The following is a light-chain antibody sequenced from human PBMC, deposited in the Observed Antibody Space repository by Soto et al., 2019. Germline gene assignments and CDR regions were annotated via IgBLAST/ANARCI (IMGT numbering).Light chain of an antibody. Sequence: QSALTQPASVSGSPGQSITISCTGTSSDVGGYNYVSWYQQHPGKAPKLMIYEVSNRPSGVSNRFSGLKSGNTASLTISGLQAEDEADYYCSSYTSSSTRVFGGGTKLTVL. V-gene: IGLV2-14*01. CDR1: SSDVGGYNY. CDR2: EVS. CDR3: SSYTSSSTRV. J-gene: IGLJ3*02.